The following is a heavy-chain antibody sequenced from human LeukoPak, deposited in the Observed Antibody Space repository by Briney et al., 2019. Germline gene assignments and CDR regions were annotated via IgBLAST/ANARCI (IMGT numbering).Heavy chain of an antibody. CDR2: IYYSGST. CDR3: ARLGSYSVYYFDY. CDR1: GGSISSSSYY. J-gene: IGHJ4*02. V-gene: IGHV4-39*07. D-gene: IGHD1-26*01. Sequence: SETLSLTCTVSGGSISSSSYYWGWIRQPPGKGLEWIGSIYYSGSTNYNPSLKSRVTISVDTSKNQFSLKLSSVTAADTAVYYCARLGSYSVYYFDYWGQGTLVTVSS.